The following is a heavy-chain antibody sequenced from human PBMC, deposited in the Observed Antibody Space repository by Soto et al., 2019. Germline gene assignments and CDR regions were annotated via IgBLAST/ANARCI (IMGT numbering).Heavy chain of an antibody. CDR2: VGGSGDST. D-gene: IGHD2-15*01. V-gene: IGHV3-23*01. J-gene: IGHJ4*02. CDR1: GFTFSNYA. CDR3: AKSPLGYCSGGSCYPPHYFDY. Sequence: EVQLLDSGGGLVQPGGSLRLSCAASGFTFSNYAMSWVRQAPGKGLEWVSGVGGSGDSTYYVDSVKGRFTISRDNSKDTLYLQMNSLRAEDTAVYYCAKSPLGYCSGGSCYPPHYFDYWGQGTLVTVSS.